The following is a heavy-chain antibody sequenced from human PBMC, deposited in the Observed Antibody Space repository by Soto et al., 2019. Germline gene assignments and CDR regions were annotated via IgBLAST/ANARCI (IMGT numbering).Heavy chain of an antibody. CDR2: YDPEDAKT. V-gene: IGHV1-24*01. Sequence: ASVKVSCKLSGYTLLELSIHWVRQAPGKGLEWMGGYDPEDAKTIYAQKSQGRVIMTEDTSTNTAYLEVRGLRYEDTAVYYCASQNWRWREQFDHWGQGTLVTVSS. J-gene: IGHJ4*02. CDR1: GYTLLELS. D-gene: IGHD1-1*01. CDR3: ASQNWRWREQFDH.